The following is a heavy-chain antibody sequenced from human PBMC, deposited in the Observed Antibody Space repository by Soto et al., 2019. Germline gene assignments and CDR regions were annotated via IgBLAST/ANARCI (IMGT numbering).Heavy chain of an antibody. Sequence: ASVKVSCKASGYTFTSYGISWVRQAPGQGLEWMGWISAYNGNTNYAQKLQGRVTMTTDTSTSTAYMELRSLRSDDTAVYYCSSLQGYYDSSGYPRYYYYGMDVWGQGTTVTVSS. CDR3: SSLQGYYDSSGYPRYYYYGMDV. CDR1: GYTFTSYG. CDR2: ISAYNGNT. V-gene: IGHV1-18*01. D-gene: IGHD3-22*01. J-gene: IGHJ6*02.